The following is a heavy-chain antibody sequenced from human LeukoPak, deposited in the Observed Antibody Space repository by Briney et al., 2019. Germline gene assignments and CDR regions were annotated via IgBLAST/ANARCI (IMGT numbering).Heavy chain of an antibody. CDR2: INHSGST. CDR3: ASRGTAEVARGAAFDY. Sequence: SETLSLTCAVYGGSFSGYYWSWIRQPPGKGLEWIGEINHSGSTKYNPSLKSRVTISVDTSKNQFSLKLSSVTAADTAVYYCASRGTAEVARGAAFDYWGQGTLVTVSS. J-gene: IGHJ4*02. V-gene: IGHV4-34*01. CDR1: GGSFSGYY. D-gene: IGHD3-10*01.